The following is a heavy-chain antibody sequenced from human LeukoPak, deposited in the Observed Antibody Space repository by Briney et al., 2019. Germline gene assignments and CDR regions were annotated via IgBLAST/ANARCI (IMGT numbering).Heavy chain of an antibody. V-gene: IGHV3-23*01. CDR2: IRGSGST. D-gene: IGHD6-19*01. CDR1: GFTFSSYG. CDR3: AKGLTVTDTRPDY. Sequence: GGSLRLSCAASGFTFSSYGMSWVRQAPGKGLDWVSAIRGSGSTYYADSVKGRFTISRDNSKNTLFLQINSLRAEDTAVYYCAKGLTVTDTRPDYWGHGTLVTVSS. J-gene: IGHJ4*01.